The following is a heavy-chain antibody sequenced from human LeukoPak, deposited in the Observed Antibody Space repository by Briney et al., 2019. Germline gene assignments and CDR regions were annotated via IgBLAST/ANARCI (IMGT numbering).Heavy chain of an antibody. J-gene: IGHJ4*02. CDR2: ISAGGGGT. CDR3: ATSRAAGGSNPPY. D-gene: IGHD6-13*01. Sequence: GGSLRLSCAASGFTFSTYAMSWVRQIPGKGLEWVSAISAGGGGTYYADSVKGRFTVSRDNSKNTLYLQVNSLRAEDTAVYYCATSRAAGGSNPPYWGQGTLVTVSS. CDR1: GFTFSTYA. V-gene: IGHV3-23*01.